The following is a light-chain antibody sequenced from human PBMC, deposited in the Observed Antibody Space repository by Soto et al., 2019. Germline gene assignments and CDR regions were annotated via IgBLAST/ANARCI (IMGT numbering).Light chain of an antibody. V-gene: IGLV1-47*02. CDR2: GDN. CDR3: AAWDDRLSGYG. CDR1: SSNIAKNY. Sequence: QAVVTQPPSTSGTPGQRVTISCSGDSSNIAKNYVYWYQQVPGMAPKLLIYGDNQRPSGVPDRFSGSKSGTSASLAISGLRSEDEADYYCAAWDDRLSGYGFGGGTKLTVL. J-gene: IGLJ2*01.